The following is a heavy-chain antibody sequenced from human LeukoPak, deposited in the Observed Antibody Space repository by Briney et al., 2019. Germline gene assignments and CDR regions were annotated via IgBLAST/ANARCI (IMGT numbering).Heavy chain of an antibody. D-gene: IGHD3-22*01. V-gene: IGHV1-69*01. J-gene: IGHJ4*02. Sequence: GSSVKVYCKASGGSFSSCAISWLRQAPGQGLELMGGIIPIFGTANYAQQFQGRVTITADESTSTAYMELSSLRSEDTAVYYCARDRNYYDSSGYYFDYWGQGTLVTVSS. CDR2: IIPIFGTA. CDR3: ARDRNYYDSSGYYFDY. CDR1: GGSFSSCA.